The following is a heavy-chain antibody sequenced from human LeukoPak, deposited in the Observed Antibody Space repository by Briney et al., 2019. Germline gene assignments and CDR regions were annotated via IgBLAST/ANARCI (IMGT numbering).Heavy chain of an antibody. V-gene: IGHV1-3*01. D-gene: IGHD3-10*01. CDR2: INAGNGNT. J-gene: IGHJ6*02. CDR1: GYTFTSYA. Sequence: GASVKVSCKASGYTFTSYAMHWVRQAPGQRLEWMGWINAGNGNTKYSQKFQGRVTITRDTSASTAYMELSSLRSEDTAVYYCARGGYYGSGSYLLGMDVWGQGTTVTVSS. CDR3: ARGGYYGSGSYLLGMDV.